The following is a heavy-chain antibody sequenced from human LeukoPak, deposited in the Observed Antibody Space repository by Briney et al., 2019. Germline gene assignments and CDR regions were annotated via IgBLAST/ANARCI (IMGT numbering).Heavy chain of an antibody. J-gene: IGHJ4*02. CDR1: GFTFSSYS. V-gene: IGHV3-23*01. D-gene: IGHD2-2*01. CDR2: IRGGGGST. Sequence: PGGSLRLSCAASGFTFSSYSMNWVRQAPGKGLEWVSAIRGGGGSTYYADSVKGRFTISRDNSKNTLYLQMNSLRAEDTAVYYCAKVPPGYCSSTSCFGYYLDYWGQGTLVTVSS. CDR3: AKVPPGYCSSTSCFGYYLDY.